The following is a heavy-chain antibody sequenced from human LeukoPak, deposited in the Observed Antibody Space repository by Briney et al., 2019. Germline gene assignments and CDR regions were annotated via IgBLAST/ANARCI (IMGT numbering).Heavy chain of an antibody. CDR2: IRSKAYGGTT. CDR3: SRGYYYGSGTPVWFDP. J-gene: IGHJ5*02. Sequence: GGSLRLSCTASGFTFGDYVMNWVRQAPGKGLEWAGFIRSKAYGGTTEYAASVKGRFTISRDDSKSIAYLQINILKTEDTAVYYCSRGYYYGSGTPVWFDPWGQGTLVTVSS. V-gene: IGHV3-49*04. D-gene: IGHD3-10*01. CDR1: GFTFGDYV.